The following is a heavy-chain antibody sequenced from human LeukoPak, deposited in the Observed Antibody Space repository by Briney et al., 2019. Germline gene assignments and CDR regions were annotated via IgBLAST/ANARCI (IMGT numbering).Heavy chain of an antibody. Sequence: PGESLKISCKGSGYSFTSYWIGWVRQMPGKGLEWMGIIYPGDSDTRYSPSFQGQVTISADKSISTAYLQWSSLKASDTAMYYCARHSSYYDSSGYHYYYYGMDVWGQGTTVTVSS. CDR2: IYPGDSDT. V-gene: IGHV5-51*01. CDR1: GYSFTSYW. D-gene: IGHD3-22*01. J-gene: IGHJ6*02. CDR3: ARHSSYYDSSGYHYYYYGMDV.